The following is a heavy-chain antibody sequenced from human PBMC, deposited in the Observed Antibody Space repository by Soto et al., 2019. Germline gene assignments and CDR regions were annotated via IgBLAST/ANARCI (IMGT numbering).Heavy chain of an antibody. D-gene: IGHD5-12*01. Sequence: QVQLQQWGAGLLKPSETLSLKCAVTGGSLSGYYWSWIRQPPGKGLEWIGEVKDGGHTNYSPSLRGRVTISSDTSNKQFSLRLNSVTAADTGVYYCARGQEGVVATHWDQGSLVTVSS. CDR1: GGSLSGYY. V-gene: IGHV4-34*01. CDR3: ARGQEGVVATH. CDR2: VKDGGHT. J-gene: IGHJ4*02.